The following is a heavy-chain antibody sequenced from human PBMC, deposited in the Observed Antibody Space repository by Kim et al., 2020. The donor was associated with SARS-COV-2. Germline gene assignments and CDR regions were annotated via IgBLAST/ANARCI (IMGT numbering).Heavy chain of an antibody. V-gene: IGHV4-39*01. CDR1: GGSLSSGNYY. CDR2: ISYTGNI. Sequence: SETLSLTCSVSGGSLSSGNYYWAWIRQPPGRGLECLGSISYTGNIYYNPSLKSRLTISVDTSKNQFSLNLNSVTAADTAIYYCARRGIAAAVTKGWFDP. D-gene: IGHD6-13*01. J-gene: IGHJ5*02. CDR3: ARRGIAAAVTKGWFDP.